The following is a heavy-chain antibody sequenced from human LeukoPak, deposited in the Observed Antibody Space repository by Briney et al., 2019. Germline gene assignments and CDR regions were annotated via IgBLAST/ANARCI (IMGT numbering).Heavy chain of an antibody. CDR1: GGTFSSYA. Sequence: SVKVSCKASGGTFSSYAISWVRQAPGQGLEWMGGIIPIFGTANYAQKFQGRVTITADKSTSTAYMELSSLRSEDTAVYYCAADGLLGLAFDIWGQGTTVTISS. V-gene: IGHV1-69*06. CDR3: AADGLLGLAFDI. CDR2: IIPIFGTA. J-gene: IGHJ3*02. D-gene: IGHD4-17*01.